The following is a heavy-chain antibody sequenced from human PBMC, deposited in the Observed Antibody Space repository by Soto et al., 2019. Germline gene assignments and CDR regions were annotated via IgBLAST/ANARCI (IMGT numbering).Heavy chain of an antibody. CDR3: AKDGGYSSGWYYYYGMDV. D-gene: IGHD6-19*01. CDR1: GFTFSSYA. Sequence: EVQLLESGGGLVQPGGSLRLSCAASGFTFSSYAMSWVRQAPGKGLEWVSAISGSGGSTYYADSVKGRFTISRDNSKNTLYLQMNSLRAEDTAVYYCAKDGGYSSGWYYYYGMDVWGQGTTVTVSS. CDR2: ISGSGGST. J-gene: IGHJ6*02. V-gene: IGHV3-23*01.